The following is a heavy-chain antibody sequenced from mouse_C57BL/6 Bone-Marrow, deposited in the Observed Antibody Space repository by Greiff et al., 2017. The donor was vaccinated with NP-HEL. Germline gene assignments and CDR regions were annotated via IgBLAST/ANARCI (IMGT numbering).Heavy chain of an antibody. J-gene: IGHJ1*03. Sequence: EVQGVESGGGLVQPGGSLKLSCAASGFTFSDYGMAWVRQAPRKGPEGVAFISNLAYSIYYADTVTGRFTISRENAKNTLDLEMSSLRSEDTAMYYCARRYGSSYKYFDVWGTGTTVTVSS. CDR1: GFTFSDYG. V-gene: IGHV5-15*01. D-gene: IGHD1-1*01. CDR3: ARRYGSSYKYFDV. CDR2: ISNLAYSI.